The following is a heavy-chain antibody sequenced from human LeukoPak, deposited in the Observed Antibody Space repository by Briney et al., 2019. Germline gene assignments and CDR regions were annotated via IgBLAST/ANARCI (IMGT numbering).Heavy chain of an antibody. V-gene: IGHV4-34*01. Sequence: SETLSLTCAVYGGSFSGYYWSWIRQPPGKGLEWIGEINHSGSTNYNPSLKSRVTISVDTSKNQFSLKLSSVTAADTAVYYCARGPGTYCSSTSCYASRWGQGTLVTVSS. CDR3: ARGPGTYCSSTSCYASR. CDR1: GGSFSGYY. J-gene: IGHJ4*02. D-gene: IGHD2-2*01. CDR2: INHSGST.